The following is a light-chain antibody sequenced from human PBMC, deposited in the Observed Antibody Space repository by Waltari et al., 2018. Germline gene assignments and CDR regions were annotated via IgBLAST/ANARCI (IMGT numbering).Light chain of an antibody. Sequence: EIVLTQSPATLSLSPGERATLSCRASQSVGSYLGWFQQKPGQAPRLLIYDASKRATGIPARFSGSGSGTDFSLTISSLEPEDFAGYYCQQRSNWPLTFGGGTKVEIK. V-gene: IGKV3-11*01. CDR2: DAS. CDR3: QQRSNWPLT. CDR1: QSVGSY. J-gene: IGKJ4*01.